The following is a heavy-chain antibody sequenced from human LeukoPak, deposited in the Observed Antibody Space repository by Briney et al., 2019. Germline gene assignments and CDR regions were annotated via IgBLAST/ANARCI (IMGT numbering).Heavy chain of an antibody. Sequence: GGSLRLSCAASGFIFSSYGMHWVRQPPGKGLEWVAVIWFDGSKKYYADSVKGRITIARDDSKNTLYLQMISLRAEDTAVYYCARDGCGGDCYLADYWGQGTLVTVSS. CDR3: ARDGCGGDCYLADY. D-gene: IGHD2-21*02. CDR1: GFIFSSYG. J-gene: IGHJ4*02. CDR2: IWFDGSKK. V-gene: IGHV3-33*01.